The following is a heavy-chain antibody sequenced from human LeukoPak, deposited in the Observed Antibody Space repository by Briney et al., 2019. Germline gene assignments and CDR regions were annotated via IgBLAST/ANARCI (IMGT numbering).Heavy chain of an antibody. CDR1: GFTFTSSA. Sequence: ASVKVSCKASGFTFTSSAMQWVRQARGQRLEWIGWIVVGSGNTNYAQKFQERVTITRDMSTSTAYMELSSLRSEDTAVYYCAAESNYGDYNAYWGQGTLVTVSP. J-gene: IGHJ4*02. CDR2: IVVGSGNT. D-gene: IGHD4-17*01. V-gene: IGHV1-58*02. CDR3: AAESNYGDYNAY.